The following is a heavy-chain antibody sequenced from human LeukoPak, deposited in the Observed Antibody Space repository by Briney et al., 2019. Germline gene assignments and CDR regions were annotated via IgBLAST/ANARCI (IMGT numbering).Heavy chain of an antibody. CDR2: ISGGGGST. J-gene: IGHJ6*03. CDR3: ARDLVYSGYEEDYYYYYMDV. Sequence: GGSLRLSCAASGFTFSSYEMNWVRQAPGKGLEWVAAISGGGGSTYYADSVKGRFTISRDNPKSTLYLQMNSLRAEDTAVYYCARDLVYSGYEEDYYYYYMDVWGKGTTVTVSS. D-gene: IGHD5-12*01. CDR1: GFTFSSYE. V-gene: IGHV3-23*01.